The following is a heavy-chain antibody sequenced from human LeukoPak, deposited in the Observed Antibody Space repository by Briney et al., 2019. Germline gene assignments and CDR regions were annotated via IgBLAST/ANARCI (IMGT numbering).Heavy chain of an antibody. CDR2: INQEASRT. CDR3: AKYLSRAFDS. V-gene: IGHV3-7*01. Sequence: GGSLRLSCAASGFTLRSYWMSWVRQAPGKGLEWLGHINQEASRTDHADSVKGRFTISRDNSRNLLYLHMSSLRAEDTAVYYCAKYLSRAFDSWGQGILVSVSS. CDR1: GFTLRSYW. J-gene: IGHJ4*02. D-gene: IGHD2/OR15-2a*01.